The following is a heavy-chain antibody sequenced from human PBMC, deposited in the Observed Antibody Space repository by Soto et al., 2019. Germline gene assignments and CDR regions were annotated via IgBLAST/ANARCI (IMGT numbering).Heavy chain of an antibody. Sequence: HLQLQESGPGLVRPSETLSLTCTVSGDSISSSRYYWGWIRQPPGKGLEWIGSIYNSGSTYYNPSLKSRVTISVDTSKNQFSLKLTSVTAADTAVYYCARTFYGDRWRDWYFDLWGRGTLVTVSS. CDR3: ARTFYGDRWRDWYFDL. J-gene: IGHJ2*01. CDR2: IYNSGST. CDR1: GDSISSSRYY. V-gene: IGHV4-39*01. D-gene: IGHD4-17*01.